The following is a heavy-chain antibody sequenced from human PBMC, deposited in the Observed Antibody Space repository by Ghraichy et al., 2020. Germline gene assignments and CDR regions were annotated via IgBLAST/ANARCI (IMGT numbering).Heavy chain of an antibody. Sequence: GGSLRLSCAASGFTFSSYSMNWVRQAPGKGLEWVSYISSSSSTIYYADSVKGRFTISRDNAKNSLYLQMNSLRAEDTAVYYCARDHPNYGDYRLADYWGQGTLVTVSS. CDR3: ARDHPNYGDYRLADY. J-gene: IGHJ4*02. CDR1: GFTFSSYS. D-gene: IGHD4-17*01. CDR2: ISSSSSTI. V-gene: IGHV3-48*01.